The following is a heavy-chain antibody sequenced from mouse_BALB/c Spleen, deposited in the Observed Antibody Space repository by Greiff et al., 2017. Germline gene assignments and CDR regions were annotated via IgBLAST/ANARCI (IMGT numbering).Heavy chain of an antibody. CDR3: AREGTGTFAY. CDR2: IWAGGST. J-gene: IGHJ3*01. D-gene: IGHD4-1*01. V-gene: IGHV2-9*02. Sequence: QVHVKQSGPGLVAPSQSLSITCTVSGFSLTSYGVHWVRQPPGKGLEWLGVIWAGGSTNYNSALMSRLSISKDNSKSQVFLKMNSLQTDDTAMYYCAREGTGTFAYWGQGTLVTVSA. CDR1: GFSLTSYG.